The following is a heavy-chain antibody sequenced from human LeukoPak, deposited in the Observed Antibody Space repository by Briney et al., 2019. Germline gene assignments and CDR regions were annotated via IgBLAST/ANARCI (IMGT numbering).Heavy chain of an antibody. CDR1: GFPFSSYW. D-gene: IGHD5-24*01. CDR2: ITQDGSKK. J-gene: IGHJ4*02. V-gene: IGHV3-7*04. Sequence: GGSLRLSCVASGFPFSSYWMICVRQAPGKGREGVANITQDGSKKSYVDSVKGRFTISRDNAKNSLYLQMNSLRAEDTAIYYCTRVGYIDEGIESWGQGTLVTVSS. CDR3: TRVGYIDEGIES.